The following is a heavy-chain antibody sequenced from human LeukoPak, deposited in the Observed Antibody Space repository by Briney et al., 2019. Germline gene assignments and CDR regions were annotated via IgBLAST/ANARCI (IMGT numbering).Heavy chain of an antibody. Sequence: SETLSLTCAVYGGSFSGYYWSWIRQPPGKGLEWIGEINHSGSTNYNPSLESRVTISVDTSKNQFSLKLSSVTAADTAVYYCARAPGGYSYGSYYYYYGMDVWGQGTTVTVSS. J-gene: IGHJ6*02. V-gene: IGHV4-34*01. CDR1: GGSFSGYY. CDR3: ARAPGGYSYGSYYYYYGMDV. CDR2: INHSGST. D-gene: IGHD5-18*01.